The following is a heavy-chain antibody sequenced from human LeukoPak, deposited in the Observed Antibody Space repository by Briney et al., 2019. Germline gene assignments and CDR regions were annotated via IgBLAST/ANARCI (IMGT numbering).Heavy chain of an antibody. J-gene: IGHJ3*02. CDR3: ARAGDYYSGAFDI. V-gene: IGHV1-3*01. CDR2: INAANGNT. CDR1: GYIFTTYA. Sequence: ASVEVSCKTSGYIFTTYAIHWVRQAPGQRLEWMGWINAANGNTKYSQKFQDRVTNTRDTSASTAYMELSSLTSEDTAVYYCARAGDYYSGAFDIWGQGTMVTVSS. D-gene: IGHD2-21*01.